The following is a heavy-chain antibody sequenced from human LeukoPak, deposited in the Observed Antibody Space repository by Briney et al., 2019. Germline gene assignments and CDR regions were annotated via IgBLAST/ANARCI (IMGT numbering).Heavy chain of an antibody. Sequence: ASVKVSCKASGGTFSSYAISWVRQAPGQGLEWTGGIIPIFGTANYAQKFQGRVTITTDESTSTAYMELSSLRSEDTAVYYCARVGGDCSGGSCYPLDPWGQGTLVTVSS. CDR2: IIPIFGTA. CDR3: ARVGGDCSGGSCYPLDP. J-gene: IGHJ5*02. D-gene: IGHD2-15*01. V-gene: IGHV1-69*05. CDR1: GGTFSSYA.